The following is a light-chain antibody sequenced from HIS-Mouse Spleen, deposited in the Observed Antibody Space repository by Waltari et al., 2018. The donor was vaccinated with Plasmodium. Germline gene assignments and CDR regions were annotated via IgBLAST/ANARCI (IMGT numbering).Light chain of an antibody. V-gene: IGLV1-51*01. CDR1: SSTIANTY. CDR2: DNN. CDR3: GTWDSSLSAGV. Sequence: QSVLTQPPSVSAAPGQKVPTSCSGSSSTIANTYFYWYQQLPGTAPKLLIYDNNKRPSGIPDRFSGSKSGTSATLGITGLQTGDEADYYCGTWDSSLSAGVFGGGTKLTVL. J-gene: IGLJ3*02.